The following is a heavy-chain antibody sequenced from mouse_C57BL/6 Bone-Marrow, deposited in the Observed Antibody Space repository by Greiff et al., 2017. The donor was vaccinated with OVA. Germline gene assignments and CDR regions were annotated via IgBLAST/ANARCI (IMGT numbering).Heavy chain of an antibody. J-gene: IGHJ2*01. D-gene: IGHD4-1*01. CDR2: ISSGSSTI. CDR3: ARGRELSDYFDY. Sequence: EVMLVESGGGLVKPGGSLKLSCAASGFTFSDYGMHWVRQAPEKGLEWVAYISSGSSTIYYADTVKGRFTISTDNAKNTLFLQMTSLRSEDTAMYYCARGRELSDYFDYWGQGTTLTVSS. V-gene: IGHV5-17*01. CDR1: GFTFSDYG.